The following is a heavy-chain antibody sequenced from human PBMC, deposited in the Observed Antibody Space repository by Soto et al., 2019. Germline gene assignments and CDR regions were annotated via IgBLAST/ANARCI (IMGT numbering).Heavy chain of an antibody. CDR3: ARDLTLWFGDLRNHRTNYFDY. V-gene: IGHV3-11*05. CDR2: ISSSSSYT. J-gene: IGHJ4*02. CDR1: GFTFSDYY. Sequence: GGSLRLSCAASGFTFSDYYMSWIRQAPGKGLEWVSYISSSSSYTNYADSVKGRFTISRDNAKNSLYLQMNSLRAEDTAVYYCARDLTLWFGDLRNHRTNYFDYWGQGTLVTVSS. D-gene: IGHD3-10*01.